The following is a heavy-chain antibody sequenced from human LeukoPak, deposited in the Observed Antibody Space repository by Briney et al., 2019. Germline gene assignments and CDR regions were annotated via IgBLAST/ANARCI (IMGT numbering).Heavy chain of an antibody. D-gene: IGHD6-19*01. V-gene: IGHV2-5*01. Sequence: SGPTLVKPTQTLTLTCTFSGFSLSTSGVGVGWIRQPPGKALEWLALIYWNDDNRYSRSLKSRLTITKDTSKNQVVLTMTNMGPVDTATYYCAHPLEEQWLVAFDYWGQGTLVTVSS. CDR3: AHPLEEQWLVAFDY. J-gene: IGHJ4*02. CDR2: IYWNDDN. CDR1: GFSLSTSGVG.